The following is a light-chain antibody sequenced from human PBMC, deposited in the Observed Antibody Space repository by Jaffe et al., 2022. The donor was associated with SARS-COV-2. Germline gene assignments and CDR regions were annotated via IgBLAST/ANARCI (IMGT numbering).Light chain of an antibody. J-gene: IGLJ3*02. CDR3: CSYKKNTTSSSSLWV. Sequence: SALTQPASVSGSPGQSITISCTGTSSDVGGNDYVSWYQQHPGRAPKLMIYDVRSRPSGVSNRFSGSKSGNTASLTISGLQAEDEADYYCCSYKKNTTSSSSLWVFGGGTKLTVI. CDR2: DVR. CDR1: SSDVGGNDY. V-gene: IGLV2-14*03.